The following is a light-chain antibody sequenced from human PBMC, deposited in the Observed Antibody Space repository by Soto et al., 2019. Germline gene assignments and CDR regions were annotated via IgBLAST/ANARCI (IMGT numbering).Light chain of an antibody. Sequence: DIQLTQSPSSLSASVGDTVTITCRASQSISTYLNWYQQKPGKAPRLLIYDASNLEIGVPSRFSGSGSGTDFTFTISNLQPEDIATYYCQQYDTLPPYTFGQGTKVDIK. CDR2: DAS. V-gene: IGKV1-33*01. J-gene: IGKJ2*01. CDR3: QQYDTLPPYT. CDR1: QSISTY.